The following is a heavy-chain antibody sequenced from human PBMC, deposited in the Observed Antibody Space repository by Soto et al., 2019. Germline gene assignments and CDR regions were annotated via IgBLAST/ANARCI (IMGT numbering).Heavy chain of an antibody. J-gene: IGHJ4*02. CDR1: GSTFNNFA. CDR3: ARAIKRWEVNYYFDF. Sequence: QVVLLQSGAEVKEPGSSVRVSCQVSGSTFNNFAFSWVRQAPGHGPEWMGGIVVDSNTAEYSQRFQDRVIITADTSTATLYMELGSLTFEYTAVYYCARAIKRWEVNYYFDFWGQGTLVTVSS. CDR2: IVVDSNTA. V-gene: IGHV1-69*06. D-gene: IGHD1-26*01.